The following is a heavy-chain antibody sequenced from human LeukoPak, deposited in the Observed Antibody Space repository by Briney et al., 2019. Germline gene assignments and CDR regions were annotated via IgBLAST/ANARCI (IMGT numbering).Heavy chain of an antibody. CDR1: GYTFTSYY. CDR2: INPSGGST. J-gene: IGHJ4*02. Sequence: GASVKVSCKASGYTFTSYYMHWVRQAPGQGLEWMGIINPSGGSTSYAQKFQGRVTMTRDTSTSTVYMELSSLRSEDTAVYYCAREGILSWWPRQLPHYYFDYWGQGTLVTVSS. D-gene: IGHD2-15*01. V-gene: IGHV1-46*01. CDR3: AREGILSWWPRQLPHYYFDY.